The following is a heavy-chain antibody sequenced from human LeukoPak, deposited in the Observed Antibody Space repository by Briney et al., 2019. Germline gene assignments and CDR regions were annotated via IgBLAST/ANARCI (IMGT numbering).Heavy chain of an antibody. V-gene: IGHV4-61*01. CDR3: ARIQGPY. J-gene: IGHJ3*01. CDR1: GYSISSSYY. CDR2: IYYSGST. Sequence: PSETLSLTCTVSGYSISSSYYWSWIRRPPGKGLEWIGYIYYSGSTNYNPSLKSRVTISVDTSKNQFSLKLSSVTAADTAVYYCARIQGPYWGQGTMVTVSS.